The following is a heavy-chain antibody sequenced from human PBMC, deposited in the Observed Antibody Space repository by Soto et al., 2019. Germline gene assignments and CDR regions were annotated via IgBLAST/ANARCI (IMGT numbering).Heavy chain of an antibody. CDR2: INHSGST. CDR1: GGSFSGYY. J-gene: IGHJ4*02. Sequence: QVQLQQWGAGLLKPSETLSLTCAVYGGSFSGYYWTWIRQPPGTGLEWIGEINHSGSTNYNPFLKSRVTISVDTSKNQFSLKLTSVTAPDTAVYYCARDKITGLFEYWGQGTLVTVSS. V-gene: IGHV4-34*01. CDR3: ARDKITGLFEY. D-gene: IGHD2-8*02.